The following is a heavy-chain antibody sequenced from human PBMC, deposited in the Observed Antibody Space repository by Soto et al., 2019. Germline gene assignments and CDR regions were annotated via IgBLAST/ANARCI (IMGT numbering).Heavy chain of an antibody. Sequence: GGSLRLSCAASGYPYSHHWVTRVRQAPGKGLEWVANINQDGSEKYYVDSVKGRFTISRDNAKNSLYLQMSSLRAEDTAVYYCARAVWGSADFDYWGQGTLVTVSS. CDR2: INQDGSEK. D-gene: IGHD3-16*01. CDR1: GYPYSHHW. CDR3: ARAVWGSADFDY. J-gene: IGHJ4*02. V-gene: IGHV3-7*01.